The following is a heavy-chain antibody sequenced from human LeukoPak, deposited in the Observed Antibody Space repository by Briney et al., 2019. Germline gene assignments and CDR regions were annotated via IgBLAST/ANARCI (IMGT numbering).Heavy chain of an antibody. D-gene: IGHD1-26*01. CDR1: GFTFSSYA. CDR2: ISSNGGST. V-gene: IGHV3-64*01. J-gene: IGHJ6*02. Sequence: PGGSLRLSCAASGFTFSSYAMHWVRQAPGKGLEYVSAISSNGGSTYYANSVKGRFTISRDNSKNTLYLQMGSLRAEDMAVYYCASSKSGSYSVYYYYGMDVWGQGTTVTVSS. CDR3: ASSKSGSYSVYYYYGMDV.